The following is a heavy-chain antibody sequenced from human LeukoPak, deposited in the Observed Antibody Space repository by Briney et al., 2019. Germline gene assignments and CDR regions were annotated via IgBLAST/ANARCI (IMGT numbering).Heavy chain of an antibody. CDR2: IFHSGST. D-gene: IGHD6-19*01. CDR1: GASISSGNW. CDR3: ARGISPGSGWHSDI. V-gene: IGHV4-4*02. J-gene: IGHJ3*02. Sequence: PSETLSLTCAVSGASISSGNWWHWVRQPPGRGLEWIGEIFHSGSTNYNPSLKSRVSISVDKSKNQLSLKLSSVTAADTAVYYCARGISPGSGWHSDIWGQGTMATVSS.